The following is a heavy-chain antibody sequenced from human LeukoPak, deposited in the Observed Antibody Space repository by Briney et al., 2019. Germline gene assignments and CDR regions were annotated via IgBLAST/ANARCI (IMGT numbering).Heavy chain of an antibody. CDR2: ISSSSSYI. V-gene: IGHV3-21*01. CDR3: ARAPRGYSYGLPADY. Sequence: GGSLRLSCAASGFTFSSYSMNWVRQAPGKGLEWVSSISSSSSYIYYADSVKGRFTISRDNAKNSLYLQMNSLRAEDTAVYYCARAPRGYSYGLPADYWGQGTLVTVSS. D-gene: IGHD5-18*01. J-gene: IGHJ4*02. CDR1: GFTFSSYS.